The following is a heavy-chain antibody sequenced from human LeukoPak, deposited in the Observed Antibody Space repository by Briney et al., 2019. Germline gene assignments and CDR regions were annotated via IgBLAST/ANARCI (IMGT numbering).Heavy chain of an antibody. Sequence: SETLSLTCTVSGGSISSGSYYWSWIRQPAGKGLEWIGRIYTSGSTNYNPSLKSRVTISVDTSKNQFSLKLSSVTAADTAVYYCARETGYSVSFDYWGQGTLVTVSS. J-gene: IGHJ4*02. CDR2: IYTSGST. CDR3: ARETGYSVSFDY. CDR1: GGSISSGSYY. V-gene: IGHV4-61*02. D-gene: IGHD3-9*01.